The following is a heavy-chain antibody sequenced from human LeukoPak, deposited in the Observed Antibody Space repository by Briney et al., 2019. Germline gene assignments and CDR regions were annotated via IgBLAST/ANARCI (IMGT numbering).Heavy chain of an antibody. V-gene: IGHV3-7*01. CDR2: IKEDGSEK. CDR3: ARGGYTSSWYISRDY. D-gene: IGHD6-13*01. J-gene: IGHJ4*02. Sequence: GGSLRLSCAVSGFTFSNAWMSWVRQAPGKGLEWVANIKEDGSEKYYVDSVKGRFSISRDNTKNSLYLQMNSLRAEDTAVYYCARGGYTSSWYISRDYWGQGTLVTVSS. CDR1: GFTFSNAW.